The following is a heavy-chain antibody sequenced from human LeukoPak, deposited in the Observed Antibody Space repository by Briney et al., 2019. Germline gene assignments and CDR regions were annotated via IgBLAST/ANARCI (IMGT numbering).Heavy chain of an antibody. D-gene: IGHD2-2*01. CDR2: IIPILGMA. CDR3: ARAGYQLLDY. CDR1: GGTFSSYA. J-gene: IGHJ4*02. Sequence: ASVKVSCKASGGTFSSYAISWVRQAPGQGLEWMGRIIPILGMANYAQKFQGRVTITADKSTSTAYMELSSLRSEDTAVYYCARAGYQLLDYWGQGTLVTVSS. V-gene: IGHV1-69*04.